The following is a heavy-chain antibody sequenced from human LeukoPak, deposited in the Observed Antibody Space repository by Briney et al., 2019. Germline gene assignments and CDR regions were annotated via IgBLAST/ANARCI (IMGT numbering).Heavy chain of an antibody. CDR3: ARGTSRAPWFDP. Sequence: PSETLSLTCTVSGGSISSDDYYWSWIRQPPGRGLEWIGYMYHSGSTYYNPSLKSRVAISVDRSKNQFSLKLSSVTAADTAVYYCARGTSRAPWFDPWGQGTLVTVSS. CDR2: MYHSGST. CDR1: GGSISSDDYY. J-gene: IGHJ5*02. V-gene: IGHV4-30-2*01.